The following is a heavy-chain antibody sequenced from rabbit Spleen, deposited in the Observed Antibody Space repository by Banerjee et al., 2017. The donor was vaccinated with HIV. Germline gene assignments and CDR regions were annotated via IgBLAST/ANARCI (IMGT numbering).Heavy chain of an antibody. CDR3: GRGGDWGSRFDL. J-gene: IGHJ3*01. CDR2: IYTGDGST. Sequence: QSLEESGGDLVKPGASLTLTCTASGVSFSSSSYMCWVRQAPGKGLEWIGYIYTGDGSTGYASWVNGRFTISKTSSTTITLQMTSLTGADTATYFCGRGGDWGSRFDLWGPGTLVTVS. V-gene: IGHV1S40*01. CDR1: GVSFSSSSY. D-gene: IGHD2-1*01.